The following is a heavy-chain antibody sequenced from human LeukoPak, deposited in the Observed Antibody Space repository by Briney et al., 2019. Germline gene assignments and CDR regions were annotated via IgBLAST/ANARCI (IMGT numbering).Heavy chain of an antibody. D-gene: IGHD5-18*01. J-gene: IGHJ4*02. CDR3: VSDTALGY. V-gene: IGHV3-74*01. CDR2: IKSDGSST. CDR1: GFTFSNYW. Sequence: GGSLRLSCAASGFTFSNYWMLWVRQATGKGRVWVSRIKSDGSSTFYADSVKGRFTISRDNANNTMYLQMNSLRVEDTAVYYCVSDTALGYWGQGTLVTVSS.